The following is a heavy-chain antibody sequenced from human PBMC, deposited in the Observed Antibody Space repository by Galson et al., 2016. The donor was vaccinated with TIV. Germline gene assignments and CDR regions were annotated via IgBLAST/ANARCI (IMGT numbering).Heavy chain of an antibody. J-gene: IGHJ4*02. CDR3: ARVRGDGEYSYGAFVY. CDR1: GFTFSAYA. V-gene: IGHV3-21*01. CDR2: ISSSGRFV. D-gene: IGHD2/OR15-2a*01. Sequence: SLRLSCAAFGFTFSAYAMHWVRRAPGKGLEWVSTISSSGRFVYYADSLKGRFTISRDSATSSLHLQMNSLRAEDSGIYYCARVRGDGEYSYGAFVYWGQGTLVTVSS.